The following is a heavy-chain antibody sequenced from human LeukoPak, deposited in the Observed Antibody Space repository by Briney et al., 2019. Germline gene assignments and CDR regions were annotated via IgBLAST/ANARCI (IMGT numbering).Heavy chain of an antibody. D-gene: IGHD1-26*01. CDR1: GDSVSSNTAA. Sequence: SQTLSLTCAVSGDSVSSNTAAWNWIRQSPSRGLEWLGRTFYRSKWSKEYAVSVKSRITINPDTSKNQFSLQLNSVTPEDTAVYYCVRGMGHTHGQYYFDSWGQGTLVTFSS. CDR2: TFYRSKWSK. J-gene: IGHJ4*02. V-gene: IGHV6-1*01. CDR3: VRGMGHTHGQYYFDS.